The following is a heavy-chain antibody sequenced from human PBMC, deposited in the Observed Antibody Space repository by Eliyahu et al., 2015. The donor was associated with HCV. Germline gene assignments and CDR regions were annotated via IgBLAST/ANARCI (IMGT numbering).Heavy chain of an antibody. Sequence: QVQLVQSGAEVKKPGASVKVSCKAXGXTFTGXXMPWVRQAPGQGLEWMGWINPNSGGTNYAQKFQGRVTMTRDTSISTAYMELSRLRSDDTAVYYCAREGRYYDILTGYYSSGMDVWGQGTTVTVSS. CDR2: INPNSGGT. D-gene: IGHD3-9*01. J-gene: IGHJ6*02. CDR3: AREGRYYDILTGYYSSGMDV. V-gene: IGHV1-2*02. CDR1: GXTFTGXX.